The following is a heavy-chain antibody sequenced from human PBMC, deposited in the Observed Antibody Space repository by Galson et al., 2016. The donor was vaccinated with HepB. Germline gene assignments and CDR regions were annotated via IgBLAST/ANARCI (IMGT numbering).Heavy chain of an antibody. Sequence: SLRLSCAASGFTFGTYAVNWVRQAPGKGLEWVSAVGGGGTAYYADSVKGRFTVSRDNSKNTLDLHMYRLSVEDTAVYYCAKARGAKYAAYYFDFWGDGTLVTVSS. CDR2: VGGGGTA. J-gene: IGHJ4*01. CDR1: GFTFGTYA. V-gene: IGHV3-23*01. D-gene: IGHD2-8*01. CDR3: AKARGAKYAAYYFDF.